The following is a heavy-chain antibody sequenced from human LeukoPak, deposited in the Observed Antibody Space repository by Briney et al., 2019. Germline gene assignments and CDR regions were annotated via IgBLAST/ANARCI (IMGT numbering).Heavy chain of an antibody. D-gene: IGHD4-17*01. V-gene: IGHV3-48*03. J-gene: IGHJ3*02. CDR1: GFTFSSYE. CDR2: ISSSGSAI. CDR3: ARVLATVTTYDAFDI. Sequence: GGSLRLSCAASGFTFSSYEMNWVRQAPGKGLEWVSYISSSGSAIYYADSVKGRFTISRDNAKNSLYLQMNSLRAEDTAVYYCARVLATVTTYDAFDIWGQGTMVTVSS.